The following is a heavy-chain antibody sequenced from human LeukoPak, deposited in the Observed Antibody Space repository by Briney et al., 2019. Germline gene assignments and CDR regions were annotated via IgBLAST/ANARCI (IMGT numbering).Heavy chain of an antibody. D-gene: IGHD2-2*01. J-gene: IGHJ6*02. CDR1: GGSFSGYY. Sequence: SETLSLTCAVYGGSFSGYYWSWIRQPPGKGLEWIGEINHSGSTNYNPSLKSRVTISVDTSKNQFPLKLSSVTAADTAVYYCARIGYCSSTSCYGMDVWGQGTTVTVSS. V-gene: IGHV4-34*01. CDR2: INHSGST. CDR3: ARIGYCSSTSCYGMDV.